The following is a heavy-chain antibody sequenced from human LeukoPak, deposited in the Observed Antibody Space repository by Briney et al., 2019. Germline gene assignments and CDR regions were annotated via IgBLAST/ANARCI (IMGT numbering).Heavy chain of an antibody. J-gene: IGHJ4*02. V-gene: IGHV1-24*01. CDR1: GYTLTELS. CDR3: ATEYCSSTSCRFDY. D-gene: IGHD2-2*01. CDR2: FDPEDGET. Sequence: ASVKVSCKVPGYTLTELSMHWVRQAPGKGLEWMGGFDPEDGETIYAQKFQGRVTMTEDTSTDTAYMELSSLRSEDTAVYYCATEYCSSTSCRFDYWGQGTLVTVSS.